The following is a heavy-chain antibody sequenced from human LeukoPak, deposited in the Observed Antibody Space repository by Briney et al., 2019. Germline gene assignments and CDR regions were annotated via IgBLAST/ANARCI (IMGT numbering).Heavy chain of an antibody. V-gene: IGHV3-23*01. D-gene: IGHD2-2*01. J-gene: IGHJ6*02. CDR2: ISGSGGST. CDR3: AKDTPHGRDIVVAPAAIYAPGYYYGMDV. Sequence: GGSLRLSCAASGFTFSSYAMSCVPAAPGRGLEWGSAISGSGGSTYYADSVKGRFTTYRDNSKNTLYLQMNSLSAEDTAVYYCAKDTPHGRDIVVAPAAIYAPGYYYGMDVWGQGTTVTVSS. CDR1: GFTFSSYA.